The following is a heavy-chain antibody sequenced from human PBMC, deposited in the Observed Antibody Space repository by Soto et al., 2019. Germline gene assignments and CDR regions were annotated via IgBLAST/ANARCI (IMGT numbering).Heavy chain of an antibody. J-gene: IGHJ6*02. Sequence: RASVKVSCKASGGTFSSYAISWVRQAPGQGLEWMGGIIPIFGTANYAQKFQGRVTITADESTSTAYMELSSLRSEDTAVYYCSMRSITMVRGAPTPFYYYYGMDVWGQGTTVTVSS. V-gene: IGHV1-69*13. D-gene: IGHD3-10*01. CDR3: SMRSITMVRGAPTPFYYYYGMDV. CDR2: IIPIFGTA. CDR1: GGTFSSYA.